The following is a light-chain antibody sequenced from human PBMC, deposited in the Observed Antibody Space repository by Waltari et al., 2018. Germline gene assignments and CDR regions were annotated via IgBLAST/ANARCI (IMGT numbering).Light chain of an antibody. CDR2: NND. V-gene: IGLV1-44*01. CDR1: SSNIGSNT. J-gene: IGLJ3*02. Sequence: SVLTQPPSASGTPGQRVTISCSGSSSNIGSNTVNWYQQLPGTAPKLLIYNNDQRPSGVPDRFSGSKSGTSASLAISGLQSEDEADYYCAAWDDSLNGWVFGGGTKLTVL. CDR3: AAWDDSLNGWV.